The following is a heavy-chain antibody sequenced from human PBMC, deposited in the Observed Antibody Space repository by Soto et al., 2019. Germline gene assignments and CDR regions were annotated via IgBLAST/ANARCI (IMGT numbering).Heavy chain of an antibody. V-gene: IGHV5-10-1*01. Sequence: EVKLVQSGAEVKKPGESLRISCKGSGYTFTSYWINWVRQMPGKGLEWMGRIDPTDSYTNYNPSFQGHVTISADKSLSAAYLEWDSLRASDTATYYCARRGQQVVHNWVDPWGQGTLVTVSS. CDR1: GYTFTSYW. CDR2: IDPTDSYT. J-gene: IGHJ5*02. CDR3: ARRGQQVVHNWVDP. D-gene: IGHD2-15*01.